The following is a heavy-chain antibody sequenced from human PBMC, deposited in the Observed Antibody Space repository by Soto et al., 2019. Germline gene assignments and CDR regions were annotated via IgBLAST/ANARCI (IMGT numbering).Heavy chain of an antibody. V-gene: IGHV3-21*04. J-gene: IGHJ4*02. CDR3: AKDKGESSSWYPRVYFDY. Sequence: VGSLRLSCAASGFTFSSYSMNWVRQAPGKGLEWVSSISSSSSYIYYADSVKGRFTISRDNSKNTLYLQMNSLRAEDTAVYYCAKDKGESSSWYPRVYFDYWGQGTLVTVSS. D-gene: IGHD6-13*01. CDR1: GFTFSSYS. CDR2: ISSSSSYI.